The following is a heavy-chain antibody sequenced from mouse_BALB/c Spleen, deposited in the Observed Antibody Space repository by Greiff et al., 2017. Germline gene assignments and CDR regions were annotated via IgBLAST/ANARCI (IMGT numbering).Heavy chain of an antibody. CDR2: ISDGGSYT. CDR3: ARAPITTVIDY. CDR1: GFTFSDYY. D-gene: IGHD1-1*01. V-gene: IGHV5-4*02. J-gene: IGHJ2*01. Sequence: DVMLVESGGGLVKPGGSLKLSCAASGFTFSDYYMYWVRQTPEKRLEWVATISDGGSYTYYPDSVKGRFTISRDNAKNNLYLQMSSLKSEDTAMYYCARAPITTVIDYWGQGTTLTVSS.